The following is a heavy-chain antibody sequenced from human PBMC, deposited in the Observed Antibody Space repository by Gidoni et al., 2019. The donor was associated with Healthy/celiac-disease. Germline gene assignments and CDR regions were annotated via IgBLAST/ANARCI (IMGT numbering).Heavy chain of an antibody. J-gene: IGHJ4*02. CDR3: ARVVGYSSSSGFDY. Sequence: EVQLVESGGGLVQPGGSLRLSCAASGFTVSSNYMSWVHQAPGKGLEWVSVIYSGGSTYYADSVKGRFTITRDNAKNTLYLQMNSLRAEDTAVYYCARVVGYSSSSGFDYWGQGTLVTVSS. CDR2: IYSGGST. CDR1: GFTVSSNY. D-gene: IGHD6-6*01. V-gene: IGHV3-66*02.